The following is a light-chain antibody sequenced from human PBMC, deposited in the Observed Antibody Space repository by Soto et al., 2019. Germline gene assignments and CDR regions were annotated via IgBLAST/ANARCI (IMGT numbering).Light chain of an antibody. Sequence: DAVMTQSPLSLPVTVGQPASISCRSSRSLVYSDGNTYLSWLQQRPGQSPRRLIYRVSSRDSGVPSRFSGSGSGTQFTLTISSLQPEDVATYYCLQNYNYPWTFGQGTKVDIK. CDR1: RSLVYSDGNTY. CDR3: LQNYNYPWT. CDR2: RVS. V-gene: IGKV2-30*01. J-gene: IGKJ1*01.